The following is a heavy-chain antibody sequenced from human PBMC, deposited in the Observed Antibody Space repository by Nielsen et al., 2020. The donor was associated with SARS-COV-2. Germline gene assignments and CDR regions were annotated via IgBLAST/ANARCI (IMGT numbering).Heavy chain of an antibody. CDR2: ISTGSKTI. Sequence: GESLKISCAASGFTFSSYSMNWVRQAPGKGLEWVSYISTGSKTIHYADSVKGRFTISRDNAKNSLYLQMNSLTVEDTAVYYCAIIWSGYTDAFDIWGQGTMVTVSS. CDR1: GFTFSSYS. D-gene: IGHD3-3*01. V-gene: IGHV3-48*01. CDR3: AIIWSGYTDAFDI. J-gene: IGHJ3*02.